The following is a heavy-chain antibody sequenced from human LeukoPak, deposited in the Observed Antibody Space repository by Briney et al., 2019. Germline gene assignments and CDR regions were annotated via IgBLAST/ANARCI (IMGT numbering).Heavy chain of an antibody. Sequence: PGGSLRLSCSASGFSFSNYAMHWVRQAPGKGLEYVSAISTNGGHTYYADSVQGRFTISRDDSKNTLYLKMSSLRAEDTALYYCLKDLLRFCSRTSCYAKGPFDYWGQGTLVTVSS. D-gene: IGHD2-2*01. CDR1: GFSFSNYA. CDR2: ISTNGGHT. J-gene: IGHJ4*02. V-gene: IGHV3-64D*09. CDR3: LKDLLRFCSRTSCYAKGPFDY.